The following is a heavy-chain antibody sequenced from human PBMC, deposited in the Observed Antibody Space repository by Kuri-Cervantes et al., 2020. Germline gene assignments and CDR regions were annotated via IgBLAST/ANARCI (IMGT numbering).Heavy chain of an antibody. Sequence: ASVKVSCKASGYTFTSYGISWVRQAPGPGLEWMGWISAYTGNTDYAQKLQGRVTMTTETSTNTAYMELRSLRSDDTAVYYCARVIRQQLVAGGDYWGQGTLVTVSS. V-gene: IGHV1-18*01. CDR3: ARVIRQQLVAGGDY. D-gene: IGHD6-13*01. J-gene: IGHJ4*02. CDR2: ISAYTGNT. CDR1: GYTFTSYG.